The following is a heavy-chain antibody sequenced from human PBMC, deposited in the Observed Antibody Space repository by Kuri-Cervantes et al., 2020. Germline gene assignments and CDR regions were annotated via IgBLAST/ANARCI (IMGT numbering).Heavy chain of an antibody. CDR2: IRSKAYGETT. J-gene: IGHJ4*02. Sequence: GGSLRLSCTASGFTFGDFGMSWFRQAPGKGLDWVGFIRSKAYGETTEYAASVKDRFTISRDDSKSTAYLQMNSLKTEDTAVYYCTRSSGLTHEPMFDFWGQGTLVTVSS. D-gene: IGHD3-10*01. CDR1: GFTFGDFG. CDR3: TRSSGLTHEPMFDF. V-gene: IGHV3-49*03.